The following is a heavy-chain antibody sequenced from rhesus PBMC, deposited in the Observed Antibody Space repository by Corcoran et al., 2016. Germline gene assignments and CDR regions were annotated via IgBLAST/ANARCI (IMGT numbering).Heavy chain of an antibody. V-gene: IGHV4-93*01. D-gene: IGHD3-16*01. J-gene: IGHJ1*01. CDR3: ARGPLYMNAEYFEF. CDR1: GGSLNSSNW. CDR2: IYGSGWST. Sequence: QVQLQESGPAVVKPSETLSLTCAVSGGSLNSSNWWSWIRQSPGKGLEWIGGIYGSGWSTDYRPALKSRVTISTDTSKNQFSLKLSSVTAADTAVYYCARGPLYMNAEYFEFWCQGALVTVSS.